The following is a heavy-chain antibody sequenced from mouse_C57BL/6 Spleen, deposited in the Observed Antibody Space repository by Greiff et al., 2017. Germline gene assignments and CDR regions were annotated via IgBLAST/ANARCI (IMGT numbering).Heavy chain of an antibody. CDR1: GYSFTDYN. J-gene: IGHJ1*03. D-gene: IGHD2-1*01. CDR2: INPNYGTT. V-gene: IGHV1-39*01. Sequence: VQLQQSGPELVKPGASVKISCKASGYSFTDYNINWVKQSNGKSLEWIGVINPNYGTTSYNEKFKGKATLTVDQSSSTAYMQLISLTSEDSAVEWGANEAGNGGYFDDWGKGTTLTVSS. CDR3: ANEAGNGGYFDD.